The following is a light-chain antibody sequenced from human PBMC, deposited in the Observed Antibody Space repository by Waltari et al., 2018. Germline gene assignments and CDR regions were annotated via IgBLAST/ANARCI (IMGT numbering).Light chain of an antibody. CDR1: SSNIGSNY. Sequence: QSVLTKQPSASGTPGQKVTISCNGSSSNIGSNYVYWYQQLPGTAPKLLIFKNNQRPSGVPYRFSDSKSGTSASLAINGLRSEDEADYYCAAWDDSLSGLVLGGGTKVTVL. CDR2: KNN. CDR3: AAWDDSLSGLV. J-gene: IGLJ3*02. V-gene: IGLV1-47*01.